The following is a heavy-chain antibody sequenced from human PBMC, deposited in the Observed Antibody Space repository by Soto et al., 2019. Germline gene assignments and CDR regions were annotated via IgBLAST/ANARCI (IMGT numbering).Heavy chain of an antibody. CDR3: ARSSDFWSGWYYYGMDV. CDR2: IYPGDSDT. V-gene: IGHV5-51*01. CDR1: GYSFTSYW. Sequence: GESLKISCKGSGYSFTSYWIGWVLQMPGKGLEWMGIIYPGDSDTRYSPSFQGQVTISADKSISTAYLQWSSLKASDTAMYYCARSSDFWSGWYYYGMDVWGQGTTVTVSS. J-gene: IGHJ6*02. D-gene: IGHD3-3*01.